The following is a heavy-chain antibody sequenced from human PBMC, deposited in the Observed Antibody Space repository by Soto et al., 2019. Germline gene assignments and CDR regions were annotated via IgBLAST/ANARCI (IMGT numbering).Heavy chain of an antibody. J-gene: IGHJ6*02. CDR2: ISSSSSHI. Sequence: EMQLVESGGGLVKPGGSLRLSCAASGFTFSSYSMNWVRQASGKGLEWVASISSSSSHIYYADSVKGRFTISRDNARNSLDLQMNSLRAEDTAVYYCVRERGLSSYYGMDVWGQGTTVTASS. V-gene: IGHV3-21*01. CDR1: GFTFSSYS. CDR3: VRERGLSSYYGMDV. D-gene: IGHD3-10*01.